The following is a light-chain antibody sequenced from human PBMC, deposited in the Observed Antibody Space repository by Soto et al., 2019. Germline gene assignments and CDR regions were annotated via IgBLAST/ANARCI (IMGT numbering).Light chain of an antibody. Sequence: EIVLTQSPATLSLSPGERATLSCRASQSVSSYLAWYQQKPGQAPRLLIYDASNRATGIPARFSGSRSGTDFTLTISSLQSEDFAVYYCQQYNNWLYTFGQGTKLEIK. CDR2: DAS. CDR3: QQYNNWLYT. J-gene: IGKJ2*01. CDR1: QSVSSY. V-gene: IGKV3-11*01.